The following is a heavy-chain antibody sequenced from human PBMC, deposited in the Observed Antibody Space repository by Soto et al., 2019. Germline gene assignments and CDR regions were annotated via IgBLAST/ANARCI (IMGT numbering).Heavy chain of an antibody. Sequence: ASVKVSCKASGYTFTSYGISWVRQAPGQGLEWMGWISAYNGNTNYAQKLQGRVTMTPDTSTSTAYMELRSLRSDDTAVYYCAVYYDFWSGYPGGFDYWGQGTLVTVSP. CDR3: AVYYDFWSGYPGGFDY. J-gene: IGHJ4*02. CDR2: ISAYNGNT. D-gene: IGHD3-3*01. V-gene: IGHV1-18*01. CDR1: GYTFTSYG.